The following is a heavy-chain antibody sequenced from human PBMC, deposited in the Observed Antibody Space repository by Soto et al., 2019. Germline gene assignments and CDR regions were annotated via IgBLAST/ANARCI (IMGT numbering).Heavy chain of an antibody. V-gene: IGHV1-18*01. Sequence: QVQLVQSGAEVKNPGASVKVSCKTSGYIFTNYGIGWARQAPGQGLEWMGWINTYNGNTNYAQNLQGRLTLTTDTSTSTAYMELRSLRYNDTAIYYCAMVDVYVTPSPQDVWGQGTTVNVSS. D-gene: IGHD3-16*01. CDR3: AMVDVYVTPSPQDV. J-gene: IGHJ6*02. CDR1: GYIFTNYG. CDR2: INTYNGNT.